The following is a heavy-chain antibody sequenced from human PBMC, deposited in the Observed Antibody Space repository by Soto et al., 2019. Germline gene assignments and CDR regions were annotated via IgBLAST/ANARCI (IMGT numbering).Heavy chain of an antibody. CDR2: INHSGST. V-gene: IGHV4-34*01. CDR1: GGSFSGYY. Sequence: PSETLSLTCAVYGGSFSGYYWSWIRQPPGKGLEWIGEINHSGSTNYNPSLKSRVTISVDTSKNQFSLKLSSVTAADTAVYYCAIRKDIVVVPAAIARSPYDYWGQGTLLTVSS. J-gene: IGHJ4*02. CDR3: AIRKDIVVVPAAIARSPYDY. D-gene: IGHD2-2*02.